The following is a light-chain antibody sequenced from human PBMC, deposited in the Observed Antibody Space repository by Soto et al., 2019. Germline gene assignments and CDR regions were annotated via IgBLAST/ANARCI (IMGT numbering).Light chain of an antibody. CDR2: AAS. CDR3: QKYNSAPRVT. Sequence: DIQMTQSPSSLSASVGDRVTITCRASQDLSNYLAWYQQKPGKVPTLLIYAASTLQSGVPSRFSGSGSGTDFTLIISSLQPEDVATYYCQKYNSAPRVTFGPGTKVDVK. V-gene: IGKV1-27*01. J-gene: IGKJ3*01. CDR1: QDLSNY.